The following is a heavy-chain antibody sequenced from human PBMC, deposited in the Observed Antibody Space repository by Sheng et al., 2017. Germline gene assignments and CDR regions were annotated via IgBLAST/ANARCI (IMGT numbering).Heavy chain of an antibody. CDR1: GYSISSGYY. CDR2: IYHSGST. J-gene: IGHJ5*02. V-gene: IGHV4-38-2*01. D-gene: IGHD1-26*01. CDR3: ARAHTSGSYDAYWFDP. Sequence: QVQLQESGPGLVKPSETLSLTCAVSGYSISSGYYWGWIRQPPAKGLEWIGSIYHSGSTYYNPSLKSRVTISVDTSKNQFSLKLSSVTAADTAVYYCARAHTSGSYDAYWFDPWGQGTLVTVSS.